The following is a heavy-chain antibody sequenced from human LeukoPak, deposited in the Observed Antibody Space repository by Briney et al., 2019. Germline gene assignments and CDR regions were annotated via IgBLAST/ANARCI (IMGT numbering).Heavy chain of an antibody. CDR3: ARVGPLRYFDWLSNPSDAFGI. D-gene: IGHD3-9*01. Sequence: ASVKVSCKASGYTFTGYYMHWVRQAPGQGLEWMGWINPNSGGTNYAQKFQGRVTMTRDTSISTAYMELRSLRSDDTAVYYCARVGPLRYFDWLSNPSDAFGIWGQGTMVTVSS. CDR1: GYTFTGYY. CDR2: INPNSGGT. J-gene: IGHJ3*02. V-gene: IGHV1-2*02.